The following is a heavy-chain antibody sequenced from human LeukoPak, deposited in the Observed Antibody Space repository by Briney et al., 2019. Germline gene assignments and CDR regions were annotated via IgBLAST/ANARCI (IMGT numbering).Heavy chain of an antibody. J-gene: IGHJ5*02. CDR3: ARPNNLYSGYGFSNWFDP. CDR2: ISAYNGNT. D-gene: IGHD5-12*01. V-gene: IGHV1-18*01. CDR1: GYTFTSYG. Sequence: ASVTVSCKASGYTFTSYGISWVRQAPGQGLEWMGWISAYNGNTNYAQKLQGRVTMTTDTSTSTAYMELRSLRSDDTAVYYCARPNNLYSGYGFSNWFDPWGQGTLVTVSS.